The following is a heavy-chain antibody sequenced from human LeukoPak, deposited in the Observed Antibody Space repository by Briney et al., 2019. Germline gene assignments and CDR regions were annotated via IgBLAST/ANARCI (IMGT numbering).Heavy chain of an antibody. CDR2: IYYSGST. CDR3: ARTRHGSDYLGLFDY. CDR1: GGSIDSYY. J-gene: IGHJ4*02. D-gene: IGHD3-10*01. V-gene: IGHV4-59*01. Sequence: KPSETLSLTCTVSGGSIDSYYWSWVRQPPGEGLEWMGYIYYSGSTNYNPSLKSRVTISVDTSKKQFSLNLNSVTAADAAVYYCARTRHGSDYLGLFDYWGQGTLVTVSS.